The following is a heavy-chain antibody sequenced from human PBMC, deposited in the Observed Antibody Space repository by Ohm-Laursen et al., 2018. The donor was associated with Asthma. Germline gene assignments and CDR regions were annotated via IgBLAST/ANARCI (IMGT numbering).Heavy chain of an antibody. CDR3: AKGLRSGYSSGWYYFDY. Sequence: SSLRLSCAASGFTFDDYAMHWVRQAPGKGLEWVSGISWNSGSIGYADSVKGRFTISRDNAKNSLYLQMSSLRAEDTALYYCAKGLRSGYSSGWYYFDYWGQGTLVTVSS. CDR2: ISWNSGSI. V-gene: IGHV3-9*01. D-gene: IGHD6-19*01. CDR1: GFTFDDYA. J-gene: IGHJ4*02.